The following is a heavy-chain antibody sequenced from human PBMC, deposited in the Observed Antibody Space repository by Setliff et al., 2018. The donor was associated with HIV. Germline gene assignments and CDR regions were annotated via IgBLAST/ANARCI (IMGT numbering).Heavy chain of an antibody. Sequence: SETLSLTCIVSGGSISFYYWSWIRQPAGRGLEWIGLIHTSGAIIYNPSLESRVSMSVDTSRNQFSLKLSSVTAADTAVYYCATDHAYYYKSYKDLDAFDIWGQGTIVTVSS. D-gene: IGHD3-22*01. CDR1: GGSISFYY. V-gene: IGHV4-4*07. CDR2: IHTSGAI. CDR3: ATDHAYYYKSYKDLDAFDI. J-gene: IGHJ3*02.